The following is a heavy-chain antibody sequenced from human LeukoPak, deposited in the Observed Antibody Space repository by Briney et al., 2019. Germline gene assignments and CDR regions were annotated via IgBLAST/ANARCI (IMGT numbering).Heavy chain of an antibody. CDR2: ISHDGDTI. D-gene: IGHD3-10*01. J-gene: IGHJ4*01. Sequence: GGPLRLSCTVSGFTFRDYYMSWVRQAPGKGLEGVAYISHDGDTIYYGDSVEGRFNVSRDNTRTSLYLHMNSLGPEDAAVYFCARATPGTPAYWGHGTLVTVSS. V-gene: IGHV3-11*01. CDR3: ARATPGTPAY. CDR1: GFTFRDYY.